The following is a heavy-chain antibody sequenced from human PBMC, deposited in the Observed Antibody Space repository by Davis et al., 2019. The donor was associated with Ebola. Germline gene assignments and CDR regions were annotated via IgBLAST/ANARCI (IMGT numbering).Heavy chain of an antibody. J-gene: IGHJ4*02. CDR3: ARGLVATIIGWYYFDY. V-gene: IGHV4-30-4*01. Sequence: SETLSLTCTVSGGSISSGGYSWSWIRQPPGKGLEWIGYIYYSGSTYYNPSLKSRVTISVDTTKNQFSLKLSSVTAADTAVYYCARGLVATIIGWYYFDYWGQGTLVTVSS. CDR1: GGSISSGGYS. CDR2: IYYSGST. D-gene: IGHD5-12*01.